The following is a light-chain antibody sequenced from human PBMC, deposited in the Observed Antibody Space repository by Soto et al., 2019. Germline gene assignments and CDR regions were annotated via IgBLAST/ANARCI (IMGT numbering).Light chain of an antibody. Sequence: TVLTQSXGTLSFPPGERATLSCRASQSVSGSYLAWYQQKPGQAHRTLIYGASSRATGIPDRXXXXXXGXXXXXXXXXXEPEDCDXXYCXQYGNXSYTFGQRTKLEI. CDR2: GAS. V-gene: IGKV3-20*01. CDR1: QSVSGSY. CDR3: XQYGNXSYT. J-gene: IGKJ2*01.